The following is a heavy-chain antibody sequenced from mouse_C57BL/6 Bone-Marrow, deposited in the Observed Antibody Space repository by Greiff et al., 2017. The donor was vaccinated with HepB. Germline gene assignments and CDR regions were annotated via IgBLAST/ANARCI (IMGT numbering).Heavy chain of an antibody. CDR2: IDPETGGT. J-gene: IGHJ1*03. Sequence: VQLQQSGAELVRPGASVTLSCKASGYTFTDYEMHWVKQTPVHGLEWIGAIDPETGGTAYNQKFKGKAILTADKSSSTAYMALRSLTSEDSAVYYCTSFPPYYGSSHWYFDVWGTGTTVTVSS. CDR3: TSFPPYYGSSHWYFDV. D-gene: IGHD1-1*01. CDR1: GYTFTDYE. V-gene: IGHV1-15*01.